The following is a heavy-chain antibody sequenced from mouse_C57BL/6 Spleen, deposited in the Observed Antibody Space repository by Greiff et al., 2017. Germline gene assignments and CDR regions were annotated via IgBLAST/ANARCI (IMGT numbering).Heavy chain of an antibody. J-gene: IGHJ4*01. Sequence: QVQLQQSGPELVKPGASVKLSCKASGYTFTSYDINWVQQRPGQGLEWIGWIYPRDGSTKYNERFKGKATLTVDTSSSTAYMERHSLTSEDSAVYFCARGDGNYPYYYAMDYWGQGTSVTVSS. CDR3: ARGDGNYPYYYAMDY. D-gene: IGHD2-1*01. CDR1: GYTFTSYD. V-gene: IGHV1-85*01. CDR2: IYPRDGST.